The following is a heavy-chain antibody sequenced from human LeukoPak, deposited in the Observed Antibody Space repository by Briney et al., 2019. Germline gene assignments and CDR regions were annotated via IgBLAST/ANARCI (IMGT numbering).Heavy chain of an antibody. CDR1: GGSISSGGYY. J-gene: IGHJ4*02. Sequence: SETLSLTCTVSGGSISSGGYYWSWIRQPAGKGLEWIGRIYTSGSTNYNPSLKSRVTISVDTSKNQFSLKLSSVTAADTAVYYCARDLEGDFFDYWGQGTLVTVSS. CDR2: IYTSGST. V-gene: IGHV4-61*02. CDR3: ARDLEGDFFDY.